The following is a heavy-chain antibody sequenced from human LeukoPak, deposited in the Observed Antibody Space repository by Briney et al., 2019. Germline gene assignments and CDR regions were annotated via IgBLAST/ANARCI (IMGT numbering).Heavy chain of an antibody. CDR1: GFTFNSYS. Sequence: GGSLRLSCAASGFTFNSYSMNWVRQAPGKGLEWVSSVSGSSDYIDYIDSVKGRFTISRDNAKNSLYLEMNSLRPEDTAVYYCARVHRVATTTDAFDVWGQGTMVTVSS. CDR2: VSGSSDYI. V-gene: IGHV3-21*01. D-gene: IGHD5-12*01. CDR3: ARVHRVATTTDAFDV. J-gene: IGHJ3*01.